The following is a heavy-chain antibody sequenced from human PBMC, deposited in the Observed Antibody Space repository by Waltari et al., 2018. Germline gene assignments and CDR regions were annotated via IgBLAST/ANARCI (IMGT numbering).Heavy chain of an antibody. J-gene: IGHJ4*02. CDR3: ARRRMYSGSYFFDY. D-gene: IGHD1-26*01. CDR1: GGTFSSYA. Sequence: QVQLVQSGAEVKKPGSSVKVSCKASGGTFSSYAISWVRQAPGQGLEWMGGIIPIFGTANYAAKFQGRVTITADESTSTAYMELSSLRSEDTAVYYCARRRMYSGSYFFDYWGQGTLVTVSS. CDR2: IIPIFGTA. V-gene: IGHV1-69*01.